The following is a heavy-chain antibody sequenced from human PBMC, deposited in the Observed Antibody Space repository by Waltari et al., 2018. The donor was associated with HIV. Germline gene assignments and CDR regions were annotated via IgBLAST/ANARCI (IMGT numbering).Heavy chain of an antibody. J-gene: IGHJ5*02. V-gene: IGHV1-8*01. D-gene: IGHD3-9*01. CDR3: ARAPYYDILTGYLDWFDP. CDR1: GYTFTSYD. Sequence: QVQLVQSGAEVKKPGASVKVSCKASGYTFTSYDINWVRQATGQGLEWMGWMKPNSGNTGYAQKFQGRVTMTRNTSISTAYMELSSLRSEDTAVYYCARAPYYDILTGYLDWFDPWGQGTLVTVSS. CDR2: MKPNSGNT.